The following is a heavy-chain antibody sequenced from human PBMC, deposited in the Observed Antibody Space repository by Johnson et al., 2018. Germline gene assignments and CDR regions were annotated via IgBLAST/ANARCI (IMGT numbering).Heavy chain of an antibody. CDR1: GGTFSSYT. CDR3: ARVSSSSDYYYYMDV. V-gene: IGHV1-69*04. D-gene: IGHD6-6*01. J-gene: IGHJ6*03. Sequence: QVQLVQSGAEVKKPGSSVKVSCKASGGTFSSYTISWVRQAPGQGLEWMGRIIPILGIANYAQKFQGRVTITAHKSTSTAYMELSSLRSEDTAVYYCARVSSSSDYYYYMDVWGKGTTVTGSS. CDR2: IIPILGIA.